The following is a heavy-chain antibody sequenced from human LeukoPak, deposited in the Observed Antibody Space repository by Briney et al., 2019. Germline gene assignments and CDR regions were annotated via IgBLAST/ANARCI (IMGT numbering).Heavy chain of an antibody. CDR2: INPSGGST. CDR1: GYTFTSYY. J-gene: IGHJ4*02. CDR3: ARDVTTVSQEY. Sequence: ASVKVSCKASGYTFTSYYMHWVRQAPGQGLEWMGIINPSGGSTSYAQKFQGRVTMTRDMSTSTDYMELSRLRSDDTAVYYCARDVTTVSQEYWGQGTLVTVSS. D-gene: IGHD4-11*01. V-gene: IGHV1-46*01.